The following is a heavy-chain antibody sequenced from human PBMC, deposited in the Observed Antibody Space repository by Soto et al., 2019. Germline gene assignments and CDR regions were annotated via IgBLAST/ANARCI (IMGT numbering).Heavy chain of an antibody. CDR1: GFTFSSYG. J-gene: IGHJ4*02. V-gene: IGHV1-18*01. Sequence: PGGSLRLSCAASGFTFSSYGISWVRQAPGQGLEWMGWISAYNGNTNYAQKLQGRVTMTTDTSTSTAYMELRSLRSDDTAVYYCARAVAGLYDYWGQGTLVTVSS. CDR3: ARAVAGLYDY. D-gene: IGHD6-19*01. CDR2: ISAYNGNT.